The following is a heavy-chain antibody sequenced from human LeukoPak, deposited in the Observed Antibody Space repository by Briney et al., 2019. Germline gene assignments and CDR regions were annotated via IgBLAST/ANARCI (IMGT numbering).Heavy chain of an antibody. Sequence: GESLKISCKGSGYSFTSYWIAWVRQMPGKGQEWMGIIYPGDSDTRYSPSFQGQVTISADESITTAYLQWSSLRASDTAMYYCARMSGTYYFDYWGQGTLVTVSS. V-gene: IGHV5-51*01. J-gene: IGHJ4*02. D-gene: IGHD3-10*01. CDR3: ARMSGTYYFDY. CDR1: GYSFTSYW. CDR2: IYPGDSDT.